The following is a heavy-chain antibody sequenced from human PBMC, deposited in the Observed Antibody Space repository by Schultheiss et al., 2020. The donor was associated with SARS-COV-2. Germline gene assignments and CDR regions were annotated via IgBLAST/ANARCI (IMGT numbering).Heavy chain of an antibody. CDR3: AKDRLVAIAAAAGLIDY. V-gene: IGHV4-39*02. CDR1: GGSISSSSYY. D-gene: IGHD6-13*01. Sequence: SETLSLTCTVSGGSISSSSYYWGWIRQPPGKGLEWIGSIYYSGSTYYNPSLKSRVTISVDTSKNQFSLKLSSVTAADTAVYYCAKDRLVAIAAAAGLIDYWGQGTLVTVSS. J-gene: IGHJ4*02. CDR2: IYYSGST.